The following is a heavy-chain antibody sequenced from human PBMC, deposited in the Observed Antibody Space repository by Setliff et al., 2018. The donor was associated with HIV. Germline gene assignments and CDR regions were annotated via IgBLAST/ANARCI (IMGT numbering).Heavy chain of an antibody. CDR3: ARHVDIVAPFDF. V-gene: IGHV4-39*01. J-gene: IGHJ4*02. Sequence: SETLSLTCTVSGASIPSSSHYWGWIRQPPGKGLQWIGTIFSSGSTYYDPSLKSRVTISIDPTKNQISLKLKFVTAADTAVYYCARHVDIVAPFDFWGQGTLVTAPQ. CDR2: IFSSGST. D-gene: IGHD5-12*01. CDR1: GASIPSSSHY.